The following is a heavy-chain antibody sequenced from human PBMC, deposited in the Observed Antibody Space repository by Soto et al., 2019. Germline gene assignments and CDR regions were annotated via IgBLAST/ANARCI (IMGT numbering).Heavy chain of an antibody. J-gene: IGHJ4*02. D-gene: IGHD5-12*01. CDR1: GFTFSSYS. CDR2: ISGGSSLI. Sequence: EVQLVESGGGLVQPGGSLRLSCAASGFTFSSYSMSWVRQTPGKGLEWVSHISGGSSLIYYADSVKGRFTISRDNAENSLYLQMNRLRAEDTAVYYCATRSRGYSGYVKYWCQGTVVTVSS. V-gene: IGHV3-48*01. CDR3: ATRSRGYSGYVKY.